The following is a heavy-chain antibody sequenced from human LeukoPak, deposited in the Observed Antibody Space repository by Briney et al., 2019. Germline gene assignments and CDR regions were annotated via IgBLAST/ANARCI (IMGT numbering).Heavy chain of an antibody. V-gene: IGHV1-69*04. J-gene: IGHJ4*02. D-gene: IGHD3-22*01. Sequence: SVKVSCKASGGTFSSYAISWVRQAPGQGLEWMGRIIPILGIANYAQKFQGRVTITADKSTSTAYMELSSLRSEDTAVYYCARDRGYDSSGYYYDYWGQGTLVTVSS. CDR1: GGTFSSYA. CDR3: ARDRGYDSSGYYYDY. CDR2: IIPILGIA.